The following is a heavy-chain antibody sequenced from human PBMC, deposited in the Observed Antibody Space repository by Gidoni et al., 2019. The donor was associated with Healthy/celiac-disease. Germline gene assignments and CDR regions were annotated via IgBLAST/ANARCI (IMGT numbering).Heavy chain of an antibody. V-gene: IGHV3-30-3*01. J-gene: IGHJ4*02. D-gene: IGHD7-27*01. CDR3: ARDLGY. CDR1: GFTFSSYA. CDR2: ISYDGSNK. Sequence: QVQLVESGGGVVQPGRSLSLSCAASGFTFSSYAMHWVRQAPGKGLEWVAVISYDGSNKYYADSVKGRFTISRDNSKNTLYLQMNSLRAEDTAVYYCARDLGYWGQGTLVTVSS.